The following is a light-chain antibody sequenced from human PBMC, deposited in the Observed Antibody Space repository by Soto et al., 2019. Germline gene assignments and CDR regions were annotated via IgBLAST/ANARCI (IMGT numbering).Light chain of an antibody. CDR2: EAS. Sequence: DIQMTQSPATLSASVGDRVTVTCRASESISSRLAWYQQKPGKAPKLLIYEASSLESGVPSRFSGSRSGTEFTLTISSLQPDDFATYYCQQYNNFSPRTFGQGTKVEIK. CDR1: ESISSR. CDR3: QQYNNFSPRT. V-gene: IGKV1-5*03. J-gene: IGKJ1*01.